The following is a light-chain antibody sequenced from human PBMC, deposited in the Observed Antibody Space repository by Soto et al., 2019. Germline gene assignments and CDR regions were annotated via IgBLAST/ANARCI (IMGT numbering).Light chain of an antibody. CDR1: QSVSTRS. CDR3: QQYDSSPRT. J-gene: IGKJ1*01. Sequence: EIVLTQSPGTLSLSPGERATLSCRASQSVSTRSLAWYQQKPGQAPRLLISGASSRAADIPDRFSGSGSGTDFTLTINRLAPEDFAVYYCQQYDSSPRTFGKGTKVE. CDR2: GAS. V-gene: IGKV3-20*01.